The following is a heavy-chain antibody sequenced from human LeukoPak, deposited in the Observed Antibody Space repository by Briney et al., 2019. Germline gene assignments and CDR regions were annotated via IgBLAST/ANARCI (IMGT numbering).Heavy chain of an antibody. CDR2: INHSGST. V-gene: IGHV4-34*01. CDR1: GGSFSGYY. J-gene: IGHJ4*02. CDR3: ARGSSQYYDSSGYSPLFDY. D-gene: IGHD3-22*01. Sequence: SETLSLTCAVYGGSFSGYYWSWIRQPPGKGLEWIGEINHSGSTNYNPSLKSRVTISVDTSKNQFSLKLSSVTAADTAVYYCARGSSQYYDSSGYSPLFDYWGQGTLVPVPS.